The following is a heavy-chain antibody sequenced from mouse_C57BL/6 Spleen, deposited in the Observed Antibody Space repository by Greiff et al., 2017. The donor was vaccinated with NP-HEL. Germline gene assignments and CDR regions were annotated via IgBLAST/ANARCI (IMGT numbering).Heavy chain of an antibody. V-gene: IGHV5-17*01. CDR1: GFTFSDYG. Sequence: EVKVVESGGGLVKPGGSLKLSCAASGFTFSDYGMHWVRQAPEKGLEWVAYISSGSSTIYYADTVKGRFTISRDNAKNTLFLQMTSLRSEDTAMYYCARPGGITTVVATPSYYAMDYWGQGTSVTVSS. J-gene: IGHJ4*01. CDR2: ISSGSSTI. CDR3: ARPGGITTVVATPSYYAMDY. D-gene: IGHD1-1*01.